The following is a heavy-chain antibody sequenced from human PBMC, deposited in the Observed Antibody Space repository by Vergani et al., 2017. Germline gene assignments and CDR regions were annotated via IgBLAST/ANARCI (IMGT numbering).Heavy chain of an antibody. D-gene: IGHD2-15*01. CDR2: IIPILGIA. V-gene: IGHV1-69*08. CDR1: GGTFSSYT. CDR3: ARDGGGGYYYYYYGMDV. Sequence: QVQLVQSGAEVKKPGSSVKVSCKASGGTFSSYTISWVRQAPGQGLEWMGRIIPILGIANYAQKFQGRVTITADKSTSTAYMELSSLRSEDTAVYYCARDGGGGYYYYYYGMDVWGQGP. J-gene: IGHJ6*02.